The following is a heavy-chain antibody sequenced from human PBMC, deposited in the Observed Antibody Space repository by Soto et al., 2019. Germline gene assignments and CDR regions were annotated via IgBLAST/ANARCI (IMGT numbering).Heavy chain of an antibody. J-gene: IGHJ4*02. V-gene: IGHV3-23*01. CDR3: AKAYGSQSSSWLLLYFDY. Sequence: GGSLRLSCAASGFTFSSYAMSWVRQAPGKGLEWVSAISGSGGSTYYADSVKGRFTISRDNSKNTLYLQMNSLRAEDTAVYYCAKAYGSQSSSWLLLYFDYWGQGTLVTVSS. CDR1: GFTFSSYA. CDR2: ISGSGGST. D-gene: IGHD6-13*01.